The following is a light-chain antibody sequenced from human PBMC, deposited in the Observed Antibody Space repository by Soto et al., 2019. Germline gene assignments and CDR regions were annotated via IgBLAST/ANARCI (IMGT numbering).Light chain of an antibody. CDR1: SDVGAYRY. CDR3: SSYTGGNARVV. CDR2: DVS. V-gene: IGLV2-14*01. J-gene: IGLJ2*01. Sequence: QSVLTQPASVSGSPGQSITISCTGSDVGAYRYVSWYQQHPGKAPRLMIYDVSNRPSGVSDWFSGSKSGNTASLTISGLQPEDEAYFFCSSYTGGNARVVFGGGTKLTVL.